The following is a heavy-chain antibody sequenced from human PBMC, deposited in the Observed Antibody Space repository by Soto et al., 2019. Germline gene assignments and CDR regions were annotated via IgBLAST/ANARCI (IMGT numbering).Heavy chain of an antibody. V-gene: IGHV1-18*01. CDR2: ISPYSGNT. CDR3: AMVDNFVTPPPQDV. Sequence: QVQLVQSGDEVRKPGSSVKVSCKASGYIFVNYGIAWVRQAPGQGLEWMGWISPYSGNTHYARKVQGRVTMTTDTSTSTTSMDLGSLTSDETAVYYFAMVDNFVTPPPQDVWGQVTTVTVYS. CDR1: GYIFVNYG. J-gene: IGHJ6*02. D-gene: IGHD3-16*02.